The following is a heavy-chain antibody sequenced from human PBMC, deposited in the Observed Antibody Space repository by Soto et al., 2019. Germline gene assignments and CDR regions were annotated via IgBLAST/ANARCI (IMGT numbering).Heavy chain of an antibody. CDR3: ARTSIAARRLNWFDP. D-gene: IGHD6-6*01. Sequence: GESLKISCKGSGYSFTSYWIGWVRQMPGKGLEWMGIIYPGDSDTRYSPSFQGQVTTSADKSISTAYLQWSSLKASDTAMYYCARTSIAARRLNWFDPWGQGTLVTVSS. CDR1: GYSFTSYW. V-gene: IGHV5-51*01. J-gene: IGHJ5*02. CDR2: IYPGDSDT.